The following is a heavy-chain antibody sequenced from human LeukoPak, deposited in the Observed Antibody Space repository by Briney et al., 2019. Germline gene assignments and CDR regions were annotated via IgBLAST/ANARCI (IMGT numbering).Heavy chain of an antibody. CDR3: ARGPGGRSGYHPLEDYYYYYYMDV. Sequence: GASVKVSCKASGYTFTTYYMHWVRQAPGQGLEWMGWISGYNGNTKYAQKFQGRVTMTTDTSTSTAYMELKSLRSDDTAVYYCARGPGGRSGYHPLEDYYYYYYMDVWGKGTKVTVSS. D-gene: IGHD3-22*01. J-gene: IGHJ6*03. CDR2: ISGYNGNT. CDR1: GYTFTTYY. V-gene: IGHV1-18*04.